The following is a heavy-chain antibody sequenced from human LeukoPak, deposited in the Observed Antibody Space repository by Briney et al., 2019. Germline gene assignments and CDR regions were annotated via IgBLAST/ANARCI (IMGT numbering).Heavy chain of an antibody. CDR2: LPSDGSKR. CDR3: ARQVPYGDHPPYFDY. CDR1: GFTFSDYG. J-gene: IGHJ4*02. D-gene: IGHD4-17*01. V-gene: IGHV3-30*03. Sequence: GGSLRLSCTASGFTFSDYGMHWVRQAPDKGLEWVAALPSDGSKRYYADSMKGRFTISRDNSKNTLYLQMNSLRAEDTAVYYCARQVPYGDHPPYFDYWGQGTLVTVSS.